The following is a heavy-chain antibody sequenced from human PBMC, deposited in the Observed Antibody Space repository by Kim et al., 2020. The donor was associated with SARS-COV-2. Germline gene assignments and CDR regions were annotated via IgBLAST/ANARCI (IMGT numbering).Heavy chain of an antibody. CDR1: GFSLSTSGMC. Sequence: SGPTLVKPTQTLTLTCTFSGFSLSTSGMCVSWIRQPPGKALEWLALIDWDDDKYYSTSLKTRLTISKDTSKNQVVLTMTNMDPVDTATYYCARMGIAVANGWYFDLWGRGTLVTVSS. V-gene: IGHV2-70*01. CDR2: IDWDDDK. CDR3: ARMGIAVANGWYFDL. J-gene: IGHJ2*01. D-gene: IGHD6-19*01.